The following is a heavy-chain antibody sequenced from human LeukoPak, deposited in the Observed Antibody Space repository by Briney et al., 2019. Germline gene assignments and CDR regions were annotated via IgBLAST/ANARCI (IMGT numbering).Heavy chain of an antibody. CDR3: ARVEANWAGPFDY. J-gene: IGHJ4*02. Sequence: ASVKVSCKASGYTFTSYDINWVRQATGQGLEWMGWMNPNSGNTGYAQKFQGRVTMTRNTSISTAYMELSSLRSEDTAVYYCARVEANWAGPFDYWGQGTLVTVSS. CDR2: MNPNSGNT. D-gene: IGHD7-27*01. V-gene: IGHV1-8*01. CDR1: GYTFTSYD.